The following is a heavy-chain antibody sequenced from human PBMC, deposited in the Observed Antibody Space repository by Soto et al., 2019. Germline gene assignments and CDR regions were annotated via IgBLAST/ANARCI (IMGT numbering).Heavy chain of an antibody. CDR3: AKDRRSGYYYYFDY. CDR2: ISWNSGRI. V-gene: IGHV3-9*01. Sequence: EVQLVESGGGLVQPGRSLRLSCTASGFTFDDYAMHWVRQAPVKGLEWVSGISWNSGRIGYADSVKGRFTISRDNAKNSLYLQMNSLRAEDTALYYCAKDRRSGYYYYFDYWGQGTLVTVSS. CDR1: GFTFDDYA. D-gene: IGHD3-22*01. J-gene: IGHJ4*02.